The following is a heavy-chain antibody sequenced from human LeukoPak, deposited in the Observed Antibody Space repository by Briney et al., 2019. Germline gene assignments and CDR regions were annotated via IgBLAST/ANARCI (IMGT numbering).Heavy chain of an antibody. V-gene: IGHV4-34*01. Sequence: SETLSLTCAVYGGSFSGYYWSWIRQPPGKGLEWIGEINHSGSTNYNPSLKSRVTVSVDTSKNQFSLKLSSVTAADTAVYYCARDSSSWYGGFDYWGQGTLVTVSS. D-gene: IGHD6-13*01. CDR3: ARDSSSWYGGFDY. CDR1: GGSFSGYY. CDR2: INHSGST. J-gene: IGHJ4*02.